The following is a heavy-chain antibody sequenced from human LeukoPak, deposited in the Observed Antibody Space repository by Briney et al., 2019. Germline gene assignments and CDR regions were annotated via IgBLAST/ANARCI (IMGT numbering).Heavy chain of an antibody. J-gene: IGHJ6*02. D-gene: IGHD3-16*01. CDR2: INSDGRST. CDR1: GFTLSSDW. V-gene: IGHV3-74*01. CDR3: ARDLGVGMDV. Sequence: GGSLRLSCVVSGFTLSSDWMSWVRQAPGKGLVWVSRINSDGRSTSYADSVKGRFTISRDNAKNTLYLQMNSLRAEDTAVYYCARDLGVGMDVWGQGTTVTVSS.